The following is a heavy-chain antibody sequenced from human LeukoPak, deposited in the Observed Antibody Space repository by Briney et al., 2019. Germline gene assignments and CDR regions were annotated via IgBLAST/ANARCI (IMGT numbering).Heavy chain of an antibody. J-gene: IGHJ4*02. V-gene: IGHV3-30*02. CDR3: AKGDPNYDLCGGYHY. Sequence: PGGSLRLSCGASGFTFSTYGMHWVRQARGKGLEWLAFIRYEGSNIYYADSMEGRFTISRDNSKNTLYLQMNSLRAEDTAVYYRAKGDPNYDLCGGYHYWGQRPLVTVSS. D-gene: IGHD3-3*01. CDR2: IRYEGSNI. CDR1: GFTFSTYG.